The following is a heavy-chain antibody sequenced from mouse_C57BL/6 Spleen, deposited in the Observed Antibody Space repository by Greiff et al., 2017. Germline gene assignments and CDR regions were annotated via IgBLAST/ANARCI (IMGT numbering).Heavy chain of an antibody. Sequence: VKLQQPGAELVRPGSSVKLSCKASGYTFTSYWMDWVKQRPGQGLEWIGNIYPSDSETHYNQKFKDKATLTVDKSSSTAYMQLSSLTSEDSAVYYCARRTPYYGSSYDYWGQGTTLTVSS. V-gene: IGHV1-61*01. CDR1: GYTFTSYW. CDR3: ARRTPYYGSSYDY. J-gene: IGHJ2*01. CDR2: IYPSDSET. D-gene: IGHD1-1*01.